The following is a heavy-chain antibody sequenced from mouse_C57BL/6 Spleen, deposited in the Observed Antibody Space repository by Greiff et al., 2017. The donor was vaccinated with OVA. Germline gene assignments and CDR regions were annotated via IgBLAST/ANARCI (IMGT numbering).Heavy chain of an antibody. CDR1: VFTFSSYA. Sequence: EVHLVESGGGLVKPGGSLNLSFASPVFTFSSYAMSWVRQTPEKRLEWVATISDGGSYTYYPDNVKGRFTISRDNAKNNLYLQMSHLKSEDTAMYYCARDLEGYYYGSSSPLDYWGQGTTLTVSS. D-gene: IGHD1-1*01. CDR2: ISDGGSYT. J-gene: IGHJ2*01. V-gene: IGHV5-4*01. CDR3: ARDLEGYYYGSSSPLDY.